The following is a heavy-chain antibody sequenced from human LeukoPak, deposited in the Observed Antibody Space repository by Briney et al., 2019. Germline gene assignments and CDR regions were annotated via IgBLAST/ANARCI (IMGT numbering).Heavy chain of an antibody. CDR2: VSGSGGST. J-gene: IGHJ4*02. CDR1: GFTFANYL. CDR3: AKLTHPSAY. V-gene: IGHV3-23*01. D-gene: IGHD3-9*01. Sequence: PGGSLRLSCAASGFTFANYLMSWVRQTPGKGLEWVSSVSGSGGSTYYADSVKGRFTLSRDNSKNTVYLQMSSLRAEDTAVYYCAKLTHPSAYWGQGTLVTVSS.